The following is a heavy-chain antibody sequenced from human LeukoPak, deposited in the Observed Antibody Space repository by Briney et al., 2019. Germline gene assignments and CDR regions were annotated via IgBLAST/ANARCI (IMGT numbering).Heavy chain of an antibody. J-gene: IGHJ5*02. CDR1: GFTFSSYA. Sequence: GSLRLSCAASGFTFSSYAMSWVRQAPGKGLEWIGEINHSGSTNYNPSLKSRVTISVDTSKNQFSLKLSSVTAADTAVYYCARGGRFLEWRGWWFDPWGQGTLVTVSS. D-gene: IGHD3-3*01. CDR2: INHSGST. CDR3: ARGGRFLEWRGWWFDP. V-gene: IGHV4-34*01.